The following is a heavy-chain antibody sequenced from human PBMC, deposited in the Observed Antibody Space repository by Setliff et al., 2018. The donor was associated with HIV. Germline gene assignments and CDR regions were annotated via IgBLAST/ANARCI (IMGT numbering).Heavy chain of an antibody. Sequence: ASVKVSCKASGYTFSSNDINWVRQATGQGLEWMGWMNPNSGNTGYAQKFQGRVTMTRDTSISTAYMELRGLTLADTAMYYCLVTPGRLTPPDQWGPGTLVTVSS. J-gene: IGHJ5*02. CDR3: LVTPGRLTPPDQ. V-gene: IGHV1-8*01. CDR2: MNPNSGNT. D-gene: IGHD4-4*01. CDR1: GYTFSSND.